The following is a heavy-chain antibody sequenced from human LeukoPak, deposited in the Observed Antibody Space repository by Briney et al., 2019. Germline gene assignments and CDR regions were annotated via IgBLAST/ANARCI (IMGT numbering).Heavy chain of an antibody. D-gene: IGHD1-26*01. CDR3: AKDVGLTVAFFDY. J-gene: IGHJ4*02. V-gene: IGHV3-23*01. CDR2: ISGSGGST. Sequence: QPGGSLRLSCAASGFTFSSYAMSWVRQAPGKGLEWVSAISGSGGSTYYADSVKGRFTISRGNSKNTLYLQMNSLRAEDTAVYYCAKDVGLTVAFFDYWGQGTLVTVSS. CDR1: GFTFSSYA.